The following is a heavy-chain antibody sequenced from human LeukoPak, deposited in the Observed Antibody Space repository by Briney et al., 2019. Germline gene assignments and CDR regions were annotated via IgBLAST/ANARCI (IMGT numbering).Heavy chain of an antibody. Sequence: GGSLRLSCAPSGFTFSSYSMNWVRQAPGKGLEWVSFIRSSSSYIYYADSVKGRFTISRDNAKNSLYLQMNSLRADDTAVYYCARPGIAVAGEFFDYWGQGTLVTVSS. J-gene: IGHJ4*02. CDR3: ARPGIAVAGEFFDY. D-gene: IGHD6-19*01. CDR1: GFTFSSYS. CDR2: IRSSSSYI. V-gene: IGHV3-21*01.